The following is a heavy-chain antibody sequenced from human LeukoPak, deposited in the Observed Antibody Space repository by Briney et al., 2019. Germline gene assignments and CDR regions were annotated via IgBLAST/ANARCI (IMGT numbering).Heavy chain of an antibody. CDR2: IYHSGST. Sequence: SETLSLTYTVSGGSISSGGYYWSWIRQPPGKGLEWIGYIYHSGSTYYNPSLKSRVTISVDRSKNQFSLKLSSVTAADTAVYYCARGVDILTGYSPGMDYWGQGTLVTVSS. J-gene: IGHJ4*02. CDR3: ARGVDILTGYSPGMDY. V-gene: IGHV4-30-2*01. CDR1: GGSISSGGYY. D-gene: IGHD3-9*01.